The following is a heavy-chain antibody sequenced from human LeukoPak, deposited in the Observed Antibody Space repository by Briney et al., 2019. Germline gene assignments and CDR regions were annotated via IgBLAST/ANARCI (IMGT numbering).Heavy chain of an antibody. V-gene: IGHV3-74*01. Sequence: PGGSLRLSCAASGFTFSSQWMHWVRQAPGKGLVCVARIKSDGTYRDFGDSVRGRFTISRDNAKDTLYLQMNSLRAEDTAVYYCVRDDRSYGVDYWGQGTPVTVSS. CDR2: IKSDGTYR. D-gene: IGHD4-17*01. CDR1: GFTFSSQW. CDR3: VRDDRSYGVDY. J-gene: IGHJ4*02.